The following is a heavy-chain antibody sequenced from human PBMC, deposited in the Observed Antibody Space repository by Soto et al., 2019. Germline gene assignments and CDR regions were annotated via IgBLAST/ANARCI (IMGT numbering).Heavy chain of an antibody. J-gene: IGHJ4*02. CDR2: INHSAST. CDR1: GGSFSGYY. D-gene: IGHD2-2*01. V-gene: IGHV4-34*01. CDR3: ARVRPAAAAYFDY. Sequence: QVQLQQWGAGLLKPSETLSLTCAVYGGSFSGYYWSWIRQPPGKVLEWIGEINHSASTNYNPSLKSRVTISVDTSKNQFSLKLSSVTAADTAVYYCARVRPAAAAYFDYWGQGTLVTVSS.